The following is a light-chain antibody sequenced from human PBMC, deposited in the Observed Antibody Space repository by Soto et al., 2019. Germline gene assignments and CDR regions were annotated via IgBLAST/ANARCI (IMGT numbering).Light chain of an antibody. J-gene: IGKJ4*01. CDR3: QQYGSSPLT. CDR2: GAS. CDR1: QRFRSSY. V-gene: IGKV3-20*01. Sequence: EMALTPSPGTLSLSPGERATLSCRASQRFRSSYLAWYQQKPGQAPRLLIYGASSRATGIPDRFSGSGSGTDFTLTISRLEPEDFAVYYCQQYGSSPLTFGGGTKVEIK.